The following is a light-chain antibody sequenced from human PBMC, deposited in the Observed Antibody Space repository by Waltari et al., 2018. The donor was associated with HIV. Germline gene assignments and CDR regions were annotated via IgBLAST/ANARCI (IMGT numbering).Light chain of an antibody. Sequence: QSVLTQPPSVSGTPGQRVTISCSGSSSNTGSNYVYWYQQLPGTAPKLLIYRNNQRPSGVPDRFSVSKSGTSVSLAISGLRSEDEADYHCGAWDDSLSGWVFGGGTKLTVL. J-gene: IGLJ3*02. CDR3: GAWDDSLSGWV. CDR1: SSNTGSNY. CDR2: RNN. V-gene: IGLV1-47*01.